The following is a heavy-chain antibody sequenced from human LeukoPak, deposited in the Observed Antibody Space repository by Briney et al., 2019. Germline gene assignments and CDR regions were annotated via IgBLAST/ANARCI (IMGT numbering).Heavy chain of an antibody. CDR3: AKDRNALYDYVWGSYRVDD. CDR2: ISGSGGST. V-gene: IGHV3-23*01. CDR1: GFTFSSYA. Sequence: PGGSLRLSCAASGFTFSSYAMSWVRQAPGKGLEWVSAISGSGGSTYCADSVKGRFTISRDNSKNTLYLQMNSLRAEDTAVYYCAKDRNALYDYVWGSYRVDDWGQGTLVTVSS. J-gene: IGHJ4*02. D-gene: IGHD3-16*02.